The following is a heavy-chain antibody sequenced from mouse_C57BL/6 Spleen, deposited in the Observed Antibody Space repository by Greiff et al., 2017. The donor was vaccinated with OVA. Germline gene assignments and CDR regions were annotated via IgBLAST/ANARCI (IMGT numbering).Heavy chain of an antibody. J-gene: IGHJ2*01. CDR3: AKGYSLGYYFDY. D-gene: IGHD3-1*01. CDR1: GYAFSSSW. Sequence: QVQLQQSGPELVKPGASVKISCKASGYAFSSSWMNWVKQRPGKGLEWIGRIYPGDGDTNYNGKFKGKATLTADKSSSTAYMQLSSLTSEDSAAYFCAKGYSLGYYFDYWGQGTTLTVSS. CDR2: IYPGDGDT. V-gene: IGHV1-82*01.